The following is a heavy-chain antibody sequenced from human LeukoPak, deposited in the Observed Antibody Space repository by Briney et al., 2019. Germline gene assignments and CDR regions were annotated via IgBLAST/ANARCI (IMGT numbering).Heavy chain of an antibody. J-gene: IGHJ4*02. D-gene: IGHD4-17*01. CDR1: GFTVISNY. CDR2: ISGSSWTT. Sequence: GGSLRLSCAASGFTVISNYMSWVRQAPGKGLEWVSSISGSSWTTYYADSVRGRFTISRDNSKNTLYLQMNSLRAEDTAVYYCVPTVTFDNWGPGTLVTVSS. CDR3: VPTVTFDN. V-gene: IGHV3-23*01.